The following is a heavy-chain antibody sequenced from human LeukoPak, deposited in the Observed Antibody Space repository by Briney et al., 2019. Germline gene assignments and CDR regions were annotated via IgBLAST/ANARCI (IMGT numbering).Heavy chain of an antibody. CDR3: ATRGGSSWEIDY. V-gene: IGHV1-24*01. CDR2: FDPEDGET. Sequence: ASVKVSCKVSGYTLTELSMHWVRQAPGKGLEWMGGFDPEDGETIYAQKFQGRVTMTEDTSTDTAYMELSSRRSEDTAVYYCATRGGSSWEIDYWGQGTLVTVSS. D-gene: IGHD6-13*01. CDR1: GYTLTELS. J-gene: IGHJ4*02.